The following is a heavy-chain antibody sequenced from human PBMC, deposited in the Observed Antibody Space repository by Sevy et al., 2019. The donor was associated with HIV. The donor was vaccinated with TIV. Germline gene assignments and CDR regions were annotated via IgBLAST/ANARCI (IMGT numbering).Heavy chain of an antibody. V-gene: IGHV1-69*13. J-gene: IGHJ4*02. CDR3: ARVPRYCSSTSCYAFDY. CDR2: IIPIFGTA. D-gene: IGHD2-2*01. Sequence: ASVKVSCKASGGTFSSYAISWVRQAPGQGLEWMGGIIPIFGTANYAQKFQGRVTITADESTSTAYMELSSLRSEDTAGYYCARVPRYCSSTSCYAFDYWGQGTLVTVSS. CDR1: GGTFSSYA.